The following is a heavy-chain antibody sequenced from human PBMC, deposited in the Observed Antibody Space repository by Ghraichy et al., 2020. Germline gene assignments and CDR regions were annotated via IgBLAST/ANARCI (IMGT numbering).Heavy chain of an antibody. Sequence: SQTLSRTCSVSGGSIFTYYWTWIRQAPDMGLEWIGNIYYSGTTNYNPSLKSRVTISVDTSKNQFSLKLTSVTAADTAVYYCARVYNYGYGSFDLWGQGTLVTVSS. CDR1: GGSIFTYY. J-gene: IGHJ4*02. CDR2: IYYSGTT. D-gene: IGHD3-16*01. CDR3: ARVYNYGYGSFDL. V-gene: IGHV4-59*01.